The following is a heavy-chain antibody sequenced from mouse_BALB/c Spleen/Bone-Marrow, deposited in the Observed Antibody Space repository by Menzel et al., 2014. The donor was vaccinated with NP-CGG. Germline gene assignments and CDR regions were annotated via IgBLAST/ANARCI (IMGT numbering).Heavy chain of an antibody. V-gene: IGHV1S56*01. Sequence: VQLQQSGPELVKPGASVKMSCKASGYTFTSYYIHWVKQRPGQGLEWIGWIYPGDGSTKYNEKFKGKTTLTADKSSSTVYMLLSSLTSEDSAIYFCARDDYGYWCQGTLVTVSA. D-gene: IGHD2-4*01. J-gene: IGHJ3*01. CDR3: ARDDYGY. CDR1: GYTFTSYY. CDR2: IYPGDGST.